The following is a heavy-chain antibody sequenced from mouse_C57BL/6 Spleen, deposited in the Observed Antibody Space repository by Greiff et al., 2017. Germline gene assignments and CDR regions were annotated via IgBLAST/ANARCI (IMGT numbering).Heavy chain of an antibody. D-gene: IGHD6-2*01. CDR1: GYTFTDYY. Sequence: EVQLQQSGPELVKPGASVKISCKASGYTFTDYYMNWVKQSNGKSLEWIGDINPNNGGTSYNQKFKGKATLTVDKSSSTAYMELRSLTSEDSAVYYCASGWLVCDDWGQGTTLTVSS. CDR3: ASGWLVCDD. J-gene: IGHJ2*01. CDR2: INPNNGGT. V-gene: IGHV1-26*01.